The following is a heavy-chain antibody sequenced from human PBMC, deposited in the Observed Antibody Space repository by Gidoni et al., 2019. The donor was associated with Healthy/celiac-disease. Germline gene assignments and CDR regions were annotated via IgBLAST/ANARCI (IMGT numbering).Heavy chain of an antibody. D-gene: IGHD5-18*01. CDR1: GFTFSSYA. V-gene: IGHV3-64D*08. Sequence: VQLVESGGGLVQPGGTLRRSCPASGFTFSSYAMHWVRQAPGEGLECVSAISSNGGSTYYADSVKGRFTISRDNSKNTLYLQMSSLRAEDTAVYYCVKDRPGYSYGLFDYWGQGTLVTVSS. J-gene: IGHJ4*02. CDR3: VKDRPGYSYGLFDY. CDR2: ISSNGGST.